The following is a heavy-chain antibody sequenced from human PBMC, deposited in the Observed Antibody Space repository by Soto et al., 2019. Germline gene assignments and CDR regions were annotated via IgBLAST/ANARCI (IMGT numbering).Heavy chain of an antibody. V-gene: IGHV3-11*01. J-gene: IGHJ6*02. CDR2: ISSSGSTI. CDR1: GFTFSDYY. Sequence: GGSLRLSCAASGFTFSDYYMRWIRQAPGKGLEWVSYISSSGSTIYYADSVKGRFTISRDNAKNSLYLQMNSLRAEDTAVYYCARYCISTSCYVPYYYYGMDVWGQGTTVTVSS. CDR3: ARYCISTSCYVPYYYYGMDV. D-gene: IGHD2-2*01.